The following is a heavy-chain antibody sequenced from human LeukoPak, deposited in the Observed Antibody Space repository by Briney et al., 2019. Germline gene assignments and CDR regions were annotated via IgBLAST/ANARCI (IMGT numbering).Heavy chain of an antibody. V-gene: IGHV4-31*03. CDR2: IYYSGST. CDR1: GGSISSGGYS. D-gene: IGHD3-22*01. Sequence: SETLSLTCTVSGGSISSGGYSWSWIRQHPGKGLEWIGYIYYSGSTYYNPSLKSRVTISVDTSKNQFSLKLSSVTAADTAVYYCARVSVYDSSGYYYSRFDYWGQGTLVTVSS. CDR3: ARVSVYDSSGYYYSRFDY. J-gene: IGHJ4*02.